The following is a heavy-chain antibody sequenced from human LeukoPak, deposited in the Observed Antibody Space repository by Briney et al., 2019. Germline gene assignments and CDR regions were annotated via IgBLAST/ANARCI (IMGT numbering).Heavy chain of an antibody. Sequence: TGGSLRLSCTASEFTFSSYWMSWVRQAPGKGLEWVANIKQDGSEKDYVDSVKGRFTISRDNAKNSLYLQMSSLRAEDTAVYYCARYCGGDCYGMDVWGQGTTVTVSS. CDR3: ARYCGGDCYGMDV. CDR2: IKQDGSEK. J-gene: IGHJ6*02. D-gene: IGHD2-21*02. CDR1: EFTFSSYW. V-gene: IGHV3-7*01.